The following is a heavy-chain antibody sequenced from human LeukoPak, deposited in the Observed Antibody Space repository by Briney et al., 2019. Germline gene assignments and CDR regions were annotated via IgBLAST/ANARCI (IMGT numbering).Heavy chain of an antibody. V-gene: IGHV3-48*02. Sequence: GGSLRLSCAASGFTFSSYSMNWVRQASGKGLEWVSYISSSYSTTNYADSVKGRFTISRDDAKNSLYLQMNSLRDEDTAVFYCARILSGSGSYGAFDIWGQGTMVTVSS. CDR3: ARILSGSGSYGAFDI. CDR1: GFTFSSYS. J-gene: IGHJ3*02. CDR2: ISSSYSTT. D-gene: IGHD1-26*01.